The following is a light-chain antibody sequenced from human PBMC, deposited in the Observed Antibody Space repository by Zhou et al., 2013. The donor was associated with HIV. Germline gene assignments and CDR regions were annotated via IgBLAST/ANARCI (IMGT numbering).Light chain of an antibody. CDR1: QSISTGF. Sequence: EIVLTQSPGTLSLSPGERATLSCRASQSISTGFIAWFQHRPGQSPRLLIYGASSRAKGIPARFSGSGSGTDFTLTISSLQPEDFATYYCQQANSFPWTFGQGTKVEIK. J-gene: IGKJ1*01. V-gene: IGKV3-20*01. CDR2: GAS. CDR3: QQANSFPWT.